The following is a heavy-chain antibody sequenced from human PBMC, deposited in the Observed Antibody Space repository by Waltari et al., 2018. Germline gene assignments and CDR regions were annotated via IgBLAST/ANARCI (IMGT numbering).Heavy chain of an antibody. V-gene: IGHV4-34*02. J-gene: IGHJ6*02. CDR1: GGSFSGYY. CDR3: VRLEDCSGPGGNCYSGDSFALDV. D-gene: IGHD2-8*02. Sequence: QVQLQQWGAGLLQPSETLSLTCAVYGGSFSGYYWGWIRQSPGKGLEWIGEINHAGNRNYNPSLRRRVTMLVDTSRSQFSLKLSSMTAADTALYYCVRLEDCSGPGGNCYSGDSFALDVWGQGTTVTVS. CDR2: INHAGNR.